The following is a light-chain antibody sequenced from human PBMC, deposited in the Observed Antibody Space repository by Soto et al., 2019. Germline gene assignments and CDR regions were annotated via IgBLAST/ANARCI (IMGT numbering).Light chain of an antibody. CDR1: QSVNSN. J-gene: IGKJ4*01. Sequence: EIVMTQSPATLSVSPGEGATLSCRASQSVNSNLAWYQQKPGQAPRLLIYDAFIMATGIPARFSGSGSGTEFTLSISSLQSEDSAVYYCQKYSNWSPLTFGGGTKVEI. CDR2: DAF. CDR3: QKYSNWSPLT. V-gene: IGKV3-15*01.